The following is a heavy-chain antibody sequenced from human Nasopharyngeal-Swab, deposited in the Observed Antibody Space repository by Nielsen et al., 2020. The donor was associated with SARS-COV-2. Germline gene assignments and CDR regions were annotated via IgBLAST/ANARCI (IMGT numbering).Heavy chain of an antibody. J-gene: IGHJ2*01. V-gene: IGHV4-61*02. CDR2: MYTSGST. D-gene: IGHD2-21*02. Sequence: SETLSLTCTVSGGSISSGSYYWSWIRQPAGKGLEWIGRMYTSGSTTYNPSLKSRVTISVGTSKNQLSLKLSSVTAADTAVYYCARGQATGLVVVTSSGYFDLWGRGTLVTVSS. CDR1: GGSISSGSYY. CDR3: ARGQATGLVVVTSSGYFDL.